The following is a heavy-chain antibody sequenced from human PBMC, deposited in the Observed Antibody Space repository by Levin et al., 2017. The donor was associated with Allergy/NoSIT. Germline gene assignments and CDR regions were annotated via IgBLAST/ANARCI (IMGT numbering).Heavy chain of an antibody. D-gene: IGHD3-22*01. Sequence: GESLKISCAASGFTFSSYAMSWVRQAPGKGLEWVSAISGSGGSPSSASSVPFLFTISRDNSKNTLYLQMNSLRAEDTAVYYCAKGDSSGYYGAFDIWGQGTMVTVSS. J-gene: IGHJ3*02. CDR1: GFTFSSYA. CDR2: ISGSGGSP. CDR3: AKGDSSGYYGAFDI. V-gene: IGHV3-23*01.